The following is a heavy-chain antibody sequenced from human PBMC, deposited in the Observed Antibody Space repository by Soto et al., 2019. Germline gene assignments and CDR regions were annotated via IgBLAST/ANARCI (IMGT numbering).Heavy chain of an antibody. CDR3: ARGDYSGSYYDAFDI. V-gene: IGHV1-2*04. J-gene: IGHJ3*02. CDR2: INPNSGGT. D-gene: IGHD1-26*01. CDR1: GYTFTGYY. Sequence: ASVKVSCKASGYTFTGYYMHWVRQAPGQGLEWMGWINPNSGGTNYAQKFQGWVTMTRDTSISTAYMELSRLRSDDTAVYYCARGDYSGSYYDAFDIWGQGTMVTVSS.